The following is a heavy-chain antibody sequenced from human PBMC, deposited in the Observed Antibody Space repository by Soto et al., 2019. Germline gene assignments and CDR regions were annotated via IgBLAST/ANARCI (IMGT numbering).Heavy chain of an antibody. CDR1: GYTFTSYA. CDR3: ARDADYLAGHCLDY. Sequence: ASVKVSCKASGYTFTSYAMHWVRQAPGQRLEWMGWINAGNGNTKYSQKFQGRVTITRDTSASTAYMELSSLRSEDTAVYYCARDADYLAGHCLDYWGQGTLVTVSS. D-gene: IGHD3-9*01. V-gene: IGHV1-3*01. CDR2: INAGNGNT. J-gene: IGHJ4*02.